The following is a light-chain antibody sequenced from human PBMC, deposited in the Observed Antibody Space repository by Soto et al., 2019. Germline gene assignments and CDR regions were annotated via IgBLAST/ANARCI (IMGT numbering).Light chain of an antibody. V-gene: IGLV2-8*01. J-gene: IGLJ1*01. CDR2: DVN. Sequence: QSVLAQPPSASGSPGQSVTISCTGTSSDVGAYIFVSWYQQHPGKAPKLMVYDVNRRPPGVPARFFGSKSGNTASLTVSGLQAEDEADYYCVSFAGGTDVFGTGTKVTVL. CDR3: VSFAGGTDV. CDR1: SSDVGAYIF.